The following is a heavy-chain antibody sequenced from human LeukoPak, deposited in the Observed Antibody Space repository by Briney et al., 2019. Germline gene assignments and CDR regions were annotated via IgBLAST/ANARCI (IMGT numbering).Heavy chain of an antibody. Sequence: GGSLRLSCAASGFTFDDYAMHWVRQAPGKGLEWVSGISWNSGSIGYADSVKGRFTISRDNAKNSLYLQMNSLRAEDTALYYCAKDISREDWYFDLWGRGTLVTVSS. V-gene: IGHV3-9*01. CDR2: ISWNSGSI. J-gene: IGHJ2*01. CDR1: GFTFDDYA. CDR3: AKDISREDWYFDL.